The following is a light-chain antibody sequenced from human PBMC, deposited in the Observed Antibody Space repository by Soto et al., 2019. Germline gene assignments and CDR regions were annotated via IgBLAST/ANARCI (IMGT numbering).Light chain of an antibody. J-gene: IGKJ1*01. CDR1: QTVNSDY. CDR2: ATS. Sequence: IVLTHSPGTLSLSPGETATLSCRASQTVNSDYLAWFQQRPGQAPRLLIFATSRRATDIPDRFSGSGSGTDFTLTISSLQPEDFATYYCQQSYSTPKTFGQGTKVDIK. V-gene: IGKV3-20*01. CDR3: QQSYSTPKT.